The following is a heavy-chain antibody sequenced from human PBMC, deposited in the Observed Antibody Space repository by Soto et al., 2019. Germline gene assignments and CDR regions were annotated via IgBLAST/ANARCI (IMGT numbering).Heavy chain of an antibody. D-gene: IGHD4-4*01. Sequence: EVQLLESGGGLVQPGGSLRLSCAASGFTFNNYAMSWVRQAPGKGLEWVSTITGGGAGTYYADSVKGRFTISRDNSNNTLYLQMNSLRVEDTAIYYCAKCFRNYAADNFDNWGQGTLVTVSS. CDR3: AKCFRNYAADNFDN. V-gene: IGHV3-23*01. CDR1: GFTFNNYA. CDR2: ITGGGAGT. J-gene: IGHJ4*02.